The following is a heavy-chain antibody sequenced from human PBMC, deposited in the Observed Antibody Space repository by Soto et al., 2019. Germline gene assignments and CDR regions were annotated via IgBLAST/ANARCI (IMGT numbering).Heavy chain of an antibody. J-gene: IGHJ4*02. V-gene: IGHV3-30*03. CDR3: ARDVAMPTGLGLGY. CDR1: GFAFTNYG. CDR2: ISNDGSKK. Sequence: GGSLRLSCAASGFAFTNYGIHWVRQAPGKGLEWVAHISNDGSKKFYGDSVKGRFTISRDNSENTVYLQMTSLRPDDTAVFYCARDVAMPTGLGLGYWGQGTLVTVSS. D-gene: IGHD6-19*01.